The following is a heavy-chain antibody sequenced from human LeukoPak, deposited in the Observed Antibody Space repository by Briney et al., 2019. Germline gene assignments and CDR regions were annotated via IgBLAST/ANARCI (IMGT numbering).Heavy chain of an antibody. J-gene: IGHJ4*02. CDR2: ISSSSSYI. V-gene: IGHV3-21*04. D-gene: IGHD4-23*01. CDR1: GFTFSSYS. Sequence: GGSLRLSCAASGFTFSSYSMNWVRQAPGKGLEWVSSISSSSSYIYYADSVKGRFTISRDNAKNSLYLQMNSLRAEDTAVYYCAKDDYGGNDWETLFDYWGQGTLVTVSS. CDR3: AKDDYGGNDWETLFDY.